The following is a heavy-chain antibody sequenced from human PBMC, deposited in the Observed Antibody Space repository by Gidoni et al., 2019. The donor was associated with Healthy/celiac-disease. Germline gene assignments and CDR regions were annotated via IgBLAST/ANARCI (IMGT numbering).Heavy chain of an antibody. V-gene: IGHV2-26*01. J-gene: IGHJ6*02. CDR3: ARIRSVVVPAAIDYYYGMDV. D-gene: IGHD2-2*02. Sequence: QVTLKESGPVLVKPTETLTLTCTVSGFSLSNASMGVRWIRQPPGKALEWLAHIFSNDEKSYSTSLKSRLTISKDTSKSQVVLTMTNMDPVDTATYYCARIRSVVVPAAIDYYYGMDVWGQGTTVTVSS. CDR1: GFSLSNASMG. CDR2: IFSNDEK.